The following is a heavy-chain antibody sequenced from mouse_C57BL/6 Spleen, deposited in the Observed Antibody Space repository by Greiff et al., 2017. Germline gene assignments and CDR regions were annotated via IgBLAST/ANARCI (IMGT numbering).Heavy chain of an antibody. CDR1: GYTFTSYW. V-gene: IGHV1-61*01. Sequence: QVQLQQPGAELVRPGSSVKLSCKASGYTFTSYWMDWVKQRPGQGLEWIGNIYPSDSETHYNQKFKDKATLTVDKSSSTAYMQLSSLTSEDSAVYDCARYHDYGEGAFDYWGQGTTLTVSS. CDR3: ARYHDYGEGAFDY. CDR2: IYPSDSET. J-gene: IGHJ2*01. D-gene: IGHD2-4*01.